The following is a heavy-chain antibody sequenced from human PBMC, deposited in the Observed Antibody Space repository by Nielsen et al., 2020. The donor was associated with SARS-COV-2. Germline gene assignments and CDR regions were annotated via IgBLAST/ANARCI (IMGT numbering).Heavy chain of an antibody. CDR2: IYYSGST. J-gene: IGHJ6*02. D-gene: IGHD6-6*01. CDR3: ARLRSIAARPITYYYYGMDV. V-gene: IGHV4-39*01. Sequence: WIRQPPGKGLEWIGSIYYSGSTYYNPSLKSRVTISVDTSKNQFSLKLSSVTAADTAVYYCARLRSIAARPITYYYYGMDVWGQGTTVTVSS.